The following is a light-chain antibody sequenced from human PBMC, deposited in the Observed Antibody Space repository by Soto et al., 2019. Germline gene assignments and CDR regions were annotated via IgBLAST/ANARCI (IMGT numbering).Light chain of an antibody. J-gene: IGKJ4*01. V-gene: IGKV3-20*01. CDR2: AAS. CDR3: QQYASAPHT. Sequence: EVVLAQSPGTLSLSPGERATLSCRASQSVSSSQLAWFQQKPGQAPRLLIYAASWRAAGIPDRFSGSGSGTDFTLTSSRLEPADFAVYYCQQYASAPHTFGGGTKVEIK. CDR1: QSVSSSQ.